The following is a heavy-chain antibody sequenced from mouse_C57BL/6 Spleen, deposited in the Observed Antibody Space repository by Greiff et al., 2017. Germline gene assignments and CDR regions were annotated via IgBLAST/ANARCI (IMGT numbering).Heavy chain of an antibody. Sequence: EVQLVESGEGLVKPGGSLKLSCAASGFTFSSYAMSWVRQTPEKRLEWVAYISSGGDYIYYADTVKGRFTISRDNARNTLYLQMSSLKSEDTAMYYCTRGYYGSSWALFAYWGQGTLVTVSA. CDR1: GFTFSSYA. D-gene: IGHD1-1*01. V-gene: IGHV5-9-1*02. CDR3: TRGYYGSSWALFAY. CDR2: ISSGGDYI. J-gene: IGHJ3*01.